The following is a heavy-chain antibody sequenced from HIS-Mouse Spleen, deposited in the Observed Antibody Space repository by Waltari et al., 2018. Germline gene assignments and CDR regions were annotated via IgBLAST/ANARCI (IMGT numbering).Heavy chain of an antibody. CDR2: IYYSGST. CDR1: GGSISRSSSS. D-gene: IGHD6-13*01. J-gene: IGHJ2*01. CDR3: AREIPYSSSWYDWYFDL. Sequence: LQLQESGPGLVKPSETLSLTCTVPGGSISRSSSSWGWIRQPPGKGLEWIGSIYYSGSTYYNPSLKSRVTISVDTSKNQFSLKLSSVTAADTAVYYCAREIPYSSSWYDWYFDLWGRGTLVTVSS. V-gene: IGHV4-39*07.